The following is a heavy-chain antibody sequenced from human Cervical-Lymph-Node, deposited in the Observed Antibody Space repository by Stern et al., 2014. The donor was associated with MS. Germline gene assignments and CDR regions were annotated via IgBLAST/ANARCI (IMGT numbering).Heavy chain of an antibody. V-gene: IGHV1-69*01. Sequence: VQLVESGAEVKKPGSSVKVSCKASGGSLSSYAITWVRQAPGQGLEWMGGLIPVFGTANYAQKFQGRVRITADESTTIAYMELSSLRSEDTAVYYCARGVQLERLYYGMDVWGQGTTVTVSS. CDR3: ARGVQLERLYYGMDV. J-gene: IGHJ6*02. CDR2: LIPVFGTA. CDR1: GGSLSSYA. D-gene: IGHD1-1*01.